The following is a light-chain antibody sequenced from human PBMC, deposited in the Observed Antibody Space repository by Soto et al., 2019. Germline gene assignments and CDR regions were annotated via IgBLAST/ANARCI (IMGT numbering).Light chain of an antibody. CDR1: QSVSSN. CDR3: LQRNNWPPWT. CDR2: GAS. V-gene: IGKV3-15*01. Sequence: EIVMTQSPATLSVSPGERATLSCRASQSVSSNLAWYQQKPGQAPRLLIYGASTRATGIPARFSGSGSGTEFTIAISSMQSEDFALYYCLQRNNWPPWTFGQGTKV. J-gene: IGKJ1*01.